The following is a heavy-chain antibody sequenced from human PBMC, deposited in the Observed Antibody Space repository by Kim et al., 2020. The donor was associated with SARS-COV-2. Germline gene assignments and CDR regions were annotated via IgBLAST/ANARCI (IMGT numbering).Heavy chain of an antibody. J-gene: IGHJ6*02. V-gene: IGHV4-39*01. D-gene: IGHD7-27*01. Sequence: SETLSLTCTVSGGSISSSRYYWGWIRQPPGKGLEWLGSIYYSGSTYYNPSLKSRVTISVDTSKNQFSLKLSSVTAADTAVYYCARPPGQVNWGWTRGYYYGMDVGGQGTTGTVSS. CDR2: IYYSGST. CDR3: ARPPGQVNWGWTRGYYYGMDV. CDR1: GGSISSSRYY.